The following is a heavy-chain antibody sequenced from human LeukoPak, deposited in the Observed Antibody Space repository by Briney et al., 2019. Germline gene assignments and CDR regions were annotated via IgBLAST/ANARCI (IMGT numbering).Heavy chain of an antibody. CDR1: GYTFTSYG. Sequence: RASVKVSCKASGYTFTSYGISWVRQAPGQGLEWMGWISAYNGNTNYAQKLQGRVTMTTDTSTSTAYMELRSLRSDDTAVYYCARDSRVPAAGGGVNWFDPWGQGTLVTVSS. CDR2: ISAYNGNT. V-gene: IGHV1-18*01. CDR3: ARDSRVPAAGGGVNWFDP. J-gene: IGHJ5*02. D-gene: IGHD2-2*01.